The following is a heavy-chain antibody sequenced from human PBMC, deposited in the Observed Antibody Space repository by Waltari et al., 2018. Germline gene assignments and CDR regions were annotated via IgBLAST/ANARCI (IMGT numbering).Heavy chain of an antibody. D-gene: IGHD2-21*01. CDR3: ASVCGGDCYSLDY. J-gene: IGHJ4*02. V-gene: IGHV1-46*01. CDR2: INPSGGST. Sequence: QVQLVQSGAEVKKPGASVKVSCKASGYTFTSYNMHWVRQAPGQGLEWMGIINPSGGSTSYAQKFQGRVTMTRDTSTSTVYMELSSLRSEDTAVYYCASVCGGDCYSLDYWGQGTLVTVSS. CDR1: GYTFTSYN.